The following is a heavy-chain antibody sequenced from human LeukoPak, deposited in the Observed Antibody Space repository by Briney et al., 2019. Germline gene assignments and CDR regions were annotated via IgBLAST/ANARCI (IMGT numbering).Heavy chain of an antibody. J-gene: IGHJ2*01. V-gene: IGHV3-30*02. Sequence: PGGSLRLSCAASGFTFSSYGMSWVRQAPGKGLEWLTFIRHDGSFKEYADSVKGRFTISRDNSKNALYLQMNSLTSEDTALYSCAKESEEEQLLGEAMFDHWGRGTLLTVSS. CDR2: IRHDGSFK. D-gene: IGHD1-26*01. CDR3: AKESEEEQLLGEAMFDH. CDR1: GFTFSSYG.